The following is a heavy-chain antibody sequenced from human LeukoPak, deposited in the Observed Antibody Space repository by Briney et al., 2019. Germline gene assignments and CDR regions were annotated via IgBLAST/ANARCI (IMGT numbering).Heavy chain of an antibody. Sequence: GESLNTYLQGPGYRFTSYWIDWVRPMPGKGLEWMGIIYPGDSDTRYSPSFQAQVNISADKSISTAYLQWSSLKASDTAMYYCASFGGGTTGGAFETWGQGTMVTVSS. D-gene: IGHD3-16*01. CDR1: GYRFTSYW. CDR3: ASFGGGTTGGAFET. J-gene: IGHJ3*02. V-gene: IGHV5-51*01. CDR2: IYPGDSDT.